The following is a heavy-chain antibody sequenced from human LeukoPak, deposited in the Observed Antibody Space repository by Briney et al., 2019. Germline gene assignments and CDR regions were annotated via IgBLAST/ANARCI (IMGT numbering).Heavy chain of an antibody. J-gene: IGHJ4*02. D-gene: IGHD5-18*01. CDR2: ISGSGGST. V-gene: IGHV3-23*01. CDR3: AKARGYSYGYFSFLDFFDY. Sequence: GGSLRLSCAASGFTFSSYAMSWVRQAPGKGLEWVSAISGSGGSTYYADSVKGRFTISRDNSKNTLYLQMNSLRAEDTAVYYCAKARGYSYGYFSFLDFFDYWGQGTLVTVSS. CDR1: GFTFSSYA.